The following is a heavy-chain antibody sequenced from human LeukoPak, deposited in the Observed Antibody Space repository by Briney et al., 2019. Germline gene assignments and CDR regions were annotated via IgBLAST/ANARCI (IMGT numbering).Heavy chain of an antibody. CDR1: GFTFSSYC. CDR2: IKQDGSGK. CDR3: ARDVVEMATINY. D-gene: IGHD5-24*01. J-gene: IGHJ4*02. Sequence: PGGSLRLSCAVSGFTFSSYCMSWVRQAPGKGLEWVANIKQDGSGKYYVDSVKGRFTISRDNAKNSLYLQMNSLRAEDTAVYYCARDVVEMATINYWGQGTLVTVSS. V-gene: IGHV3-7*04.